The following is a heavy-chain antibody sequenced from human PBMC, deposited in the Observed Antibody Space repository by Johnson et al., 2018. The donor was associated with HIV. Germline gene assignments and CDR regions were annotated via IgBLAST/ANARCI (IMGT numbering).Heavy chain of an antibody. CDR3: AKDGIRGGSDLDAFDI. Sequence: QVQLMESGGGVVQPGGSLRLSCITYGFNFSTYDMHWVRQAPGKGLEWVAFIRYDGSNKYYADSVKGRFSISRDNSKNTLYLQMNSLRTEDTAVYYCAKDGIRGGSDLDAFDIWGQGTMVTVSS. V-gene: IGHV3-30*02. J-gene: IGHJ3*02. CDR1: GFNFSTYD. CDR2: IRYDGSNK. D-gene: IGHD1-26*01.